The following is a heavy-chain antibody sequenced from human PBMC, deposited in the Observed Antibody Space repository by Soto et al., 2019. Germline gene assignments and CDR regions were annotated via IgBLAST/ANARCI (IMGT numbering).Heavy chain of an antibody. D-gene: IGHD3-16*02. CDR3: AIQYHDYVWGSYRPNDAFDI. Sequence: SVKVSCNASGGTFSSYSISWVRQAPGQGLEWMGGIIPIFGTANYAQKFQGRVTITADESTSTAYMELSSLRSEDTAVYYCAIQYHDYVWGSYRPNDAFDIWGQGTMVTVSS. V-gene: IGHV1-69*13. CDR1: GGTFSSYS. J-gene: IGHJ3*02. CDR2: IIPIFGTA.